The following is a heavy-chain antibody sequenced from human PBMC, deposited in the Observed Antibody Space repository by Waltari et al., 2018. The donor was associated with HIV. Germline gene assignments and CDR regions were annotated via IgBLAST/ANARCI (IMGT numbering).Heavy chain of an antibody. V-gene: IGHV3-30*18. CDR1: GFTFSSYG. D-gene: IGHD4-17*01. CDR3: AKDKTTVIERYFDY. J-gene: IGHJ4*02. CDR2: ISYDGSNK. Sequence: QVQLVESGGGVVQPGRSLRLSCAASGFTFSSYGMHWVRQAPGKGLEWVAVISYDGSNKYYADSVKCRFTISRDNSKNTLYLQMNSLRAEDTAVYYCAKDKTTVIERYFDYWGQGTLVTVSS.